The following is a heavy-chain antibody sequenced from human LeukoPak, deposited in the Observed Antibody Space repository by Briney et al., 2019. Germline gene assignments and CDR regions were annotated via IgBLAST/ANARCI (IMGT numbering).Heavy chain of an antibody. V-gene: IGHV4-4*07. D-gene: IGHD4-17*01. J-gene: IGHJ4*02. CDR1: GGSISSYY. Sequence: SETLSLTCTVSGGSISSYYWSWIRQPAGKGPEWIGRIDTGGSTNYNPSLKSRVTMSADTSKKQFSLKLRSVTAADTAVYYCAREGIYGDYRHWGQGTLVTVSS. CDR3: AREGIYGDYRH. CDR2: IDTGGST.